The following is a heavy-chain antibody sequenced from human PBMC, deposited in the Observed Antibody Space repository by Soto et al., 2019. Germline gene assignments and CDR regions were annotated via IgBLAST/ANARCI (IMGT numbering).Heavy chain of an antibody. CDR3: ARVGQGRYYFDY. J-gene: IGHJ4*02. CDR1: GFTFSTYW. V-gene: IGHV3-74*01. CDR2: INSDGSTT. Sequence: EVHLVESGGGLVQPGGSLRLSCAGSGFTFSTYWMHWVRQVPGKGLAWVSRINSDGSTTSYADSVKGRFTISRDNAKDTLYLQMNSLRAEDTAVYYCARVGQGRYYFDYWGQGTLVTVSS.